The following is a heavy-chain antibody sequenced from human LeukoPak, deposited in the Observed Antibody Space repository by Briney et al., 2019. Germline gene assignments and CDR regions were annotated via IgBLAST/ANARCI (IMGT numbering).Heavy chain of an antibody. D-gene: IGHD3-22*01. CDR1: GFSFRTSW. CDR2: IHKDGRVM. CDR3: ASSHDSSGND. V-gene: IGHV3-7*03. Sequence: PGGSLRLSGAASGFSFRTSWMAWVRQAPGKGLEWVGNIHKDGRVMFYAASVKGRFTISRDNAKNSLYLDMNSLRDEDTAIYYCASSHDSSGNDWGQGTLVTVTS. J-gene: IGHJ4*02.